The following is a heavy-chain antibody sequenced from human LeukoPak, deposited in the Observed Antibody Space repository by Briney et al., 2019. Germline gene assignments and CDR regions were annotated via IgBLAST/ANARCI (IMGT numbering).Heavy chain of an antibody. J-gene: IGHJ4*02. V-gene: IGHV3-48*02. Sequence: GGSLRLSCGTSGLPFSSYSMNWVRQAPGKGLEWVSYISGTSNTIYYADSVKGRFTISRDNAKNSLYLQMNSLRDEDTAVYYCASGRSVFGVVILYYFDYWRQGTLVTVSS. CDR1: GLPFSSYS. CDR2: ISGTSNTI. D-gene: IGHD3-3*01. CDR3: ASGRSVFGVVILYYFDY.